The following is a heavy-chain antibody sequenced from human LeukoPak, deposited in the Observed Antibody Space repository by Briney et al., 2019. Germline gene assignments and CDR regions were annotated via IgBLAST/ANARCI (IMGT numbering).Heavy chain of an antibody. D-gene: IGHD3-3*01. CDR2: IRSKANSYAT. Sequence: GGSLRLSCAASGFTFSGSAMHWVRQASGKGLEWVGRIRSKANSYATAYAASVKGRFTISRDDSKNTAYLQMNSLKTEDTAAYYCTRPSDFWSGYYDYWGQGTLVTVSS. V-gene: IGHV3-73*01. CDR3: TRPSDFWSGYYDY. J-gene: IGHJ4*02. CDR1: GFTFSGSA.